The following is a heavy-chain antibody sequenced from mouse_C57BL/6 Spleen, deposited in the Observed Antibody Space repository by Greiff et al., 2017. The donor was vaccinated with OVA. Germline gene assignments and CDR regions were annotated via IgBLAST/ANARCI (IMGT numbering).Heavy chain of an antibody. CDR2: INPSSGYT. Sequence: VQLQQSGAELAKPGASVKLSCKASGYTFTSYWMHWVKQRPGQGLEWIGYINPSSGYTKYNQKFKDKDTLTADKSASTAYMQLSRLTYEDSAVYYCARRGIYGGYYQDFDYWGQGTTLTVSS. D-gene: IGHD2-3*01. CDR1: GYTFTSYW. V-gene: IGHV1-7*01. CDR3: ARRGIYGGYYQDFDY. J-gene: IGHJ2*01.